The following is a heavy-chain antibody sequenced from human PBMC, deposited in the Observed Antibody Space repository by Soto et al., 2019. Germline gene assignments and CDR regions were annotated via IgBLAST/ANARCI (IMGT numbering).Heavy chain of an antibody. V-gene: IGHV1-69*06. J-gene: IGHJ4*02. D-gene: IGHD6-19*01. CDR3: ARAAVAGLFDY. CDR2: IIPNFGKA. CDR1: GGTFSSYA. Sequence: VSCKASGGTFSSYAISWVRQAPGQGLEWMGGIIPNFGKANYAQKFQGRVTITADKSTSTAYMELSSLRSEDTAVYCGARAAVAGLFDYWGQGTLVTVSS.